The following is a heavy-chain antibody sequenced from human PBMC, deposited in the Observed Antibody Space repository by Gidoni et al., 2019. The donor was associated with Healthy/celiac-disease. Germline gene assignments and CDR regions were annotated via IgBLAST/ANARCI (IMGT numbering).Heavy chain of an antibody. Sequence: QVQLQESGPGLVKPSQTLSLTCTVSGCPISRGGYYWSWIRQHPGKGLGWIGYIYYSGSTYYNPSLKSRVTISVDTSKNQFSLKLSSVTAADTAVYYCARGGNYGDPDYWGQGTLVTVSS. CDR2: IYYSGST. V-gene: IGHV4-31*03. CDR3: ARGGNYGDPDY. CDR1: GCPISRGGYY. J-gene: IGHJ4*02. D-gene: IGHD4-17*01.